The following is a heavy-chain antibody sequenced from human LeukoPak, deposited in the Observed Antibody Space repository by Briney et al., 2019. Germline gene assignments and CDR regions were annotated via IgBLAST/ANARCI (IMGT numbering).Heavy chain of an antibody. V-gene: IGHV4-34*01. CDR1: GESFSGYF. D-gene: IGHD3-16*02. CDR3: ATQSSSDYFYYTDV. CDR2: INQSGFT. J-gene: IGHJ6*03. Sequence: PSETLSLTCAVSGESFSGYFWNWIRQPPGKGLEWIGEINQSGFTKYNPSLTSRVTISIDTSKNHFSLKLTSETAADTAVYYCATQSSSDYFYYTDVWGKGTTVTVSS.